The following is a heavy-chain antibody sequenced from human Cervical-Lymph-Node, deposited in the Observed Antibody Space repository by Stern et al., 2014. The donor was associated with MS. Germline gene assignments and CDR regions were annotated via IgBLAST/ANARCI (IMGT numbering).Heavy chain of an antibody. CDR2: IFPGGSDI. CDR3: ARQRYFDY. V-gene: IGHV5-51*01. J-gene: IGHJ4*02. Sequence: EVQLVESGPEVKRPGESLKISCQASGYTFTSYWIGWVRQMPGKGLEWIAIIFPGGSDIRYSPSFQGQVTISADKSRSPAYLKWNNLKASDTAIYYCARQRYFDYWGQGTLVTVSS. CDR1: GYTFTSYW.